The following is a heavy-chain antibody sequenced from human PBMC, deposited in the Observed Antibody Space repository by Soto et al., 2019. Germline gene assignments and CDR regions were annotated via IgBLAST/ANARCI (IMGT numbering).Heavy chain of an antibody. CDR3: ARGGYWRFDY. D-gene: IGHD3-22*01. CDR2: IYHNGKS. CDR1: GGSFSKYA. J-gene: IGHJ4*02. Sequence: QVQIQQWGGGLLKPSETLSLSCTVYGGSFSKYAWSWIRQPPGRGLEWIGEIYHNGKSDYNPSLKSRVTIAVDTSKNQFSLKLSSVIAADTAVYFCARGGYWRFDYWGQGALVTVSS. V-gene: IGHV4-34*01.